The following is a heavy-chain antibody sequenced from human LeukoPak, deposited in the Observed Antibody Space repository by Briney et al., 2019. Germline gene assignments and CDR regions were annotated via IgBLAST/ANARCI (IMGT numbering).Heavy chain of an antibody. J-gene: IGHJ6*04. CDR3: AKDQGGSSWVRYYGMDV. V-gene: IGHV3-23*01. D-gene: IGHD6-13*01. Sequence: GGSLRLSCAASGFTFSSYAMSWVRQAPGKGLEWVSAISGSGGSTYYADSVKGRFTISRDNSKNTLYLQMNSLRAEDTAAYYCAKDQGGSSWVRYYGMDVWGKGTTVTVSS. CDR2: ISGSGGST. CDR1: GFTFSSYA.